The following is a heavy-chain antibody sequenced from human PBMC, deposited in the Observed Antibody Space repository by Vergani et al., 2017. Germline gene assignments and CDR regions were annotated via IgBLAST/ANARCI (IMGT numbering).Heavy chain of an antibody. Sequence: EVQLVESGGGLVKPGGSLRLSCAASGFTFSSYSMNWVRQAPGKGLEWVSSISSSSSYIYYADSVKGRFTISRDNAKNSLYLQMNSLRAEDTAVYYCARAPYYDFWSGYYMKGGYYYYYMDVWGKGTTVTVSS. V-gene: IGHV3-21*01. CDR3: ARAPYYDFWSGYYMKGGYYYYYMDV. CDR2: ISSSSSYI. D-gene: IGHD3-3*01. CDR1: GFTFSSYS. J-gene: IGHJ6*03.